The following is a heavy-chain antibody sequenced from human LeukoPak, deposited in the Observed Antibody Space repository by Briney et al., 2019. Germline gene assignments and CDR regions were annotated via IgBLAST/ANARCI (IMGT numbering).Heavy chain of an antibody. Sequence: SETLSLTCTVSGGSISTSGSYWAWLRQPPGKGLEWIANVYYSGSTYYNSSLKSRVTISADTSKNQFSLNLRSVTAADTAVYYCARLLSPGWFDPWGQGTLVTVSS. CDR1: GGSISTSGSY. CDR2: VYYSGST. J-gene: IGHJ5*02. D-gene: IGHD2/OR15-2a*01. V-gene: IGHV4-39*01. CDR3: ARLLSPGWFDP.